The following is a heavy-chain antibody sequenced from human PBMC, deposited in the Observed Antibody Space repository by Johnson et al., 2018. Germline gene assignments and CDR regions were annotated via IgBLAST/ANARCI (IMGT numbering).Heavy chain of an antibody. CDR2: ISYDGSNK. Sequence: QVQLVQSGGGVVQPGRSLRLSCAASGFTFSSYAMHWVRQAPGKGLEWVAVISYDGSNKYYADSVKGRFTISRDNSKNTLDLQMNSRRAEDPAVYYCARDGGRYYYFYYMDVWGKGTTVTVSS. CDR1: GFTFSSYA. J-gene: IGHJ6*03. CDR3: ARDGGRYYYFYYMDV. V-gene: IGHV3-30-3*01. D-gene: IGHD3-3*01.